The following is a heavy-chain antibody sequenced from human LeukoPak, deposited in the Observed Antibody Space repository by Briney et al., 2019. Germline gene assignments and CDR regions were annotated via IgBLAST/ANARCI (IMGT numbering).Heavy chain of an antibody. J-gene: IGHJ4*02. D-gene: IGHD2-2*01. V-gene: IGHV4-61*02. CDR3: ARVRSSTACYFDY. Sequence: TLSLPCTVSGGSISSGNYYWSWIRQPAGKGLEWIGRIYTSGTTNYSPSLKSRVTISVDTSKNQFSLNLSSVTSADTAVYYCARVRSSTACYFDYWGQGTLVTVCS. CDR1: GGSISSGNYY. CDR2: IYTSGTT.